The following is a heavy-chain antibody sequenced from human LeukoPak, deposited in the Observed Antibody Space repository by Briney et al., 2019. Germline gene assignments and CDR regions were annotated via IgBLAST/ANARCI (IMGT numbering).Heavy chain of an antibody. D-gene: IGHD3-10*01. CDR3: ARESAGILWFGEPGSNWFDP. J-gene: IGHJ5*02. Sequence: GASVKVSCKASGYTFTSYGISWVRQAPGQGLEWMGRISAYNGNTNYAQKLQGRVTMTTDTSTSTAYMELRSLRSDDTAVYYCARESAGILWFGEPGSNWFDPWGQGTLVTVSS. CDR1: GYTFTSYG. V-gene: IGHV1-18*01. CDR2: ISAYNGNT.